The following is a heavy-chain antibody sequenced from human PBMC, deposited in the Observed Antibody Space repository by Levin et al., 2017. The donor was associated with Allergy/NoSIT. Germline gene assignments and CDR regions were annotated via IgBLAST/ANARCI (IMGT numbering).Heavy chain of an antibody. J-gene: IGHJ5*02. CDR3: ARGGNPGGWFDP. V-gene: IGHV4-34*01. Sequence: SETLSLTCAVYGGSFSGYYWSWIRQPPGKGLEWIGEINHSGSTNYNPSLKSRVTISVDTSKNQFSLKLSSVTAADTAVYYCARGGNPGGWFDPWGQGTLVTVSS. CDR2: INHSGST. D-gene: IGHD1-14*01. CDR1: GGSFSGYY.